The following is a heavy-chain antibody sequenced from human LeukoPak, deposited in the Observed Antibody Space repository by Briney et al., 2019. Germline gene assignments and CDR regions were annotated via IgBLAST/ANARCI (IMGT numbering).Heavy chain of an antibody. D-gene: IGHD4-17*01. V-gene: IGHV3-74*01. CDR2: IRIDGDT. CDR1: GFTFSNYW. J-gene: IGHJ4*02. CDR3: ARDARVGDPFDY. Sequence: GGSLRLSCAASGFTFSNYWRHWVRQAPGTGLVWVSRIRIDGDTSYADSVRGRFTISRDNSKNTLYLPMNSLRVEDTAVYYCARDARVGDPFDYWGQGTLVTVSS.